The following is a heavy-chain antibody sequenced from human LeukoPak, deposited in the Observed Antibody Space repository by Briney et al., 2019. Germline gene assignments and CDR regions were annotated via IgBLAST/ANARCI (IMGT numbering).Heavy chain of an antibody. V-gene: IGHV3-74*01. J-gene: IGHJ4*02. CDR1: GLTFRSYW. CDR3: ARVEVAAAATKPDY. D-gene: IGHD6-13*01. Sequence: GGSLRLSCAASGLTFRSYWMHWVRQAPGEGLVWVSRINSDGSSTSYADSVKGRFTISRDNAKNTLYLQMNSLRAEDTAVYYCARVEVAAAATKPDYWGQGTLVTVSS. CDR2: INSDGSST.